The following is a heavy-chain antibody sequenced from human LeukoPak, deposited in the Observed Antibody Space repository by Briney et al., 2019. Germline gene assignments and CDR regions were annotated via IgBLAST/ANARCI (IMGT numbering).Heavy chain of an antibody. CDR3: ARRYSSSWFKPFDL. D-gene: IGHD6-13*01. V-gene: IGHV3-74*01. CDR2: INRDGSST. J-gene: IGHJ3*01. CDR1: GIIFSNYW. Sequence: SGGSLRLSCAASGIIFSNYWMHWVRQAPGKGLVWVSRINRDGSSTSYADSVKGRFTISRDNAKNSLYLQMNSLRDEETAVYYCARRYSSSWFKPFDLWGQGTMVTVSS.